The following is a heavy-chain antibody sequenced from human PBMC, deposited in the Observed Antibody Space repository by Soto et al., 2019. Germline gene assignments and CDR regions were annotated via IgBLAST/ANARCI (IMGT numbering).Heavy chain of an antibody. V-gene: IGHV3-23*01. CDR3: ALSTNGGSPY. CDR2: ISGSGAGT. J-gene: IGHJ4*02. Sequence: GGSLRLSCAASGFTFSSYAMSWVRQAPGRGLEWVPTISGSGAGTDSADSVKGRFTISRDNSKNTLYLQMNSLRAEDTALYYCALSTNGGSPYWGQGTLVTVSS. D-gene: IGHD2-8*01. CDR1: GFTFSSYA.